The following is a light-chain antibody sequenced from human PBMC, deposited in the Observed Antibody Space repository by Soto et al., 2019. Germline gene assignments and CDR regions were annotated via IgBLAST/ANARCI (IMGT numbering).Light chain of an antibody. V-gene: IGKV1-9*01. CDR2: AAS. CDR1: QGISSY. Sequence: IQLTQSPSSLSASVGDRVTITCRASQGISSYLAWYQQKPGKAHKLLIYAASTLQSGVPSRFSCSGSGTDFTLTISSLQPEDFATYYCQQLNSYPPTFGQGTKLEIK. J-gene: IGKJ2*01. CDR3: QQLNSYPPT.